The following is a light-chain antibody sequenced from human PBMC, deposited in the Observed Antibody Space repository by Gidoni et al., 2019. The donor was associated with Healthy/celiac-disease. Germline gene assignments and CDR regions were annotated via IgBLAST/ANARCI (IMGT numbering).Light chain of an antibody. V-gene: IGKV1-5*03. CDR3: QRYPGA. J-gene: IGKJ1*01. CDR1: PSISSW. CDR2: TAA. Sequence: DIQMTQSPSTLSASVGDRVTITCRASPSISSWLAWYQPKPGKALKPLIYTAASLESGVPSRCGCSGSVTEFTLTLSSLQPDDFDSYYCQRYPGAFGQGTKVEIK.